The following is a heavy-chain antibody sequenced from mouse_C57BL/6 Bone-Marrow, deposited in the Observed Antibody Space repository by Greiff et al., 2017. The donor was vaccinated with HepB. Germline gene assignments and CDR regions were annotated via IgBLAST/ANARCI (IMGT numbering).Heavy chain of an antibody. V-gene: IGHV1-64*01. Sequence: VKLQQPGAELVKPGASVKLSCKASGYTFTSYWMHWVKQRPGQGLEWIGMIHPNSGSTNYNEKFKSKATLTVDKSSSTAYMQLSSLTSEDSAVYYCARPIYDGYYVGTLAYWGQGTLVTVSA. CDR3: ARPIYDGYYVGTLAY. CDR1: GYTFTSYW. D-gene: IGHD2-3*01. J-gene: IGHJ3*01. CDR2: IHPNSGST.